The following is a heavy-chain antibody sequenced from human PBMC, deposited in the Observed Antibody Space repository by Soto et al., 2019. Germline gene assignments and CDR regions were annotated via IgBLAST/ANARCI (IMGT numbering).Heavy chain of an antibody. J-gene: IGHJ4*02. CDR3: AKEDVAAAGPPRGRYFDY. V-gene: IGHV3-23*01. D-gene: IGHD6-13*01. CDR2: ISGSGGST. CDR1: GFTFSSYA. Sequence: GGSLRLSCAASGFTFSSYAMSWVRQAPGKGLEWVSAISGSGGSTYYADSVKGRFTISRDNSKNTLYLQMNSLRAEDTAVYYCAKEDVAAAGPPRGRYFDYWGQGTLVTVSS.